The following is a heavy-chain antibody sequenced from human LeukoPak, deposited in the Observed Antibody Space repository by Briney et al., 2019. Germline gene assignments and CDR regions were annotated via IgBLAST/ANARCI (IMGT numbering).Heavy chain of an antibody. V-gene: IGHV5-51*01. D-gene: IGHD3-10*01. Sequence: GESLKIPCKGSGYSFTSFWIAWVRQMPGKGLEWMGIINPGDSDTRYSPSFQGQVTISADKSISTAYLQWSSLKASDTAMYYCARAPARFLLWFGHWGQGTLVTVSS. CDR3: ARAPARFLLWFGH. CDR2: INPGDSDT. J-gene: IGHJ5*02. CDR1: GYSFTSFW.